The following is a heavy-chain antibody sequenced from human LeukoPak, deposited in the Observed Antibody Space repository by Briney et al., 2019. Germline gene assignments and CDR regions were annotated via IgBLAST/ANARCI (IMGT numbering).Heavy chain of an antibody. D-gene: IGHD6-13*01. Sequence: GESLKISCKGSGYSFTSYWIGWVRQMPGKGLEWMGIIYPGDSDTRYSPSFRGQVTISADKSISTAYLQWSSLKASDTAMYYCARQPVRYSSSWANWFDPWGQGTLVTVSS. CDR3: ARQPVRYSSSWANWFDP. V-gene: IGHV5-51*01. CDR1: GYSFTSYW. CDR2: IYPGDSDT. J-gene: IGHJ5*02.